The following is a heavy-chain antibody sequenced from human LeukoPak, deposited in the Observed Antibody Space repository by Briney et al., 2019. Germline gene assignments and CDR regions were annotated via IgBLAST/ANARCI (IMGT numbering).Heavy chain of an antibody. CDR2: IAYDGDTK. D-gene: IGHD5-24*01. J-gene: IGHJ5*01. CDR1: RFVFTNYY. V-gene: IGHV3-11*01. CDR3: ARAGTYDGYKVQDS. Sequence: GGSLRLSCEASRFVFTNYYMSWVRQAPGKGLDWIATIAYDGDTKYYADSAEGRFTISRDNAKNSLSLQMNSLRAEDTAVYFCARAGTYDGYKVQDSWGQGTLVTVSS.